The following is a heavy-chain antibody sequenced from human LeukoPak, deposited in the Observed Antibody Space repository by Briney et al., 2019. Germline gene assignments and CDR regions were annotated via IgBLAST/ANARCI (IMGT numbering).Heavy chain of an antibody. CDR3: ARVPGSSGYYDY. V-gene: IGHV3-66*02. CDR2: IYSGGST. Sequence: GGSLRLSCAASGFTVSSNYMSWVRQTPGKGLEWVSVIYSGGSTYYADSVKGRFTISRDNSKNTLYLQMNSLRAEDTAVYYCARVPGSSGYYDYWGQGTLVTVSS. CDR1: GFTVSSNY. D-gene: IGHD3-22*01. J-gene: IGHJ4*02.